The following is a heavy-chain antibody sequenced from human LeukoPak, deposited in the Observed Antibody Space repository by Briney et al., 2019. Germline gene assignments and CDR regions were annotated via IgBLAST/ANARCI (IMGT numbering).Heavy chain of an antibody. V-gene: IGHV3-21*04. CDR3: AKGDTTWELPHDY. J-gene: IGHJ4*02. CDR2: ISSSSSYI. Sequence: GGSLRLSCAASGFTFSSYSMNWVRQAPGKGLEWVSSISSSSSYIYYADSVKGRFTISRDNAKNSLYLQMNSLRAEDTAVYYCAKGDTTWELPHDYWGQGTLVTVSS. D-gene: IGHD1-26*01. CDR1: GFTFSSYS.